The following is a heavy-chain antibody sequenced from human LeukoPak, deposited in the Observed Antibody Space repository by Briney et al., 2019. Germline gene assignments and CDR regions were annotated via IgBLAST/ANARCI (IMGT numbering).Heavy chain of an antibody. D-gene: IGHD3-22*01. Sequence: PSGTLSLTCTVSGGSISSGSYYWSWIRQPAGKGLEWIGRIYTSGSTNYNPSLKSRVTISVDTSKNQFSLKLSSVTAADTAVYYCARGSFYFDSSGYQYYFDYWGQGTLVTVSS. CDR3: ARGSFYFDSSGYQYYFDY. CDR1: GGSISSGSYY. V-gene: IGHV4-61*02. J-gene: IGHJ4*02. CDR2: IYTSGST.